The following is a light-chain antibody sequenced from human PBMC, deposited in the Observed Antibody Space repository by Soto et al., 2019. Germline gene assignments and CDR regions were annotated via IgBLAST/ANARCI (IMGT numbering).Light chain of an antibody. Sequence: SYELTQPPSVSVSPGQTASITCSGDKLGHKYACWYQQKPGQSPVLVIYQDSKRPSGIPERFSGSNSGNTATLTISGTQAMDEADYYCQAWDSSTVVFGGGTSSPS. V-gene: IGLV3-1*01. CDR3: QAWDSSTVV. J-gene: IGLJ2*01. CDR1: KLGHKY. CDR2: QDS.